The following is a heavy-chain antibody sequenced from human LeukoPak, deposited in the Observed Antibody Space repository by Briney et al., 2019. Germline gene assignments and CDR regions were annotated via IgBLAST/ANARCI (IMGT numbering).Heavy chain of an antibody. Sequence: SETLSLTCTVSGGSISSYYWSWIRQPPGKGLEWIGYIYYSGSTNYNPSLKSRVTISVDTSKNQFSLKLSSVTAADTAVHYCARGLVAALNWFDPWGQGTLVTVSS. CDR1: GGSISSYY. CDR3: ARGLVAALNWFDP. D-gene: IGHD2-15*01. V-gene: IGHV4-59*01. CDR2: IYYSGST. J-gene: IGHJ5*02.